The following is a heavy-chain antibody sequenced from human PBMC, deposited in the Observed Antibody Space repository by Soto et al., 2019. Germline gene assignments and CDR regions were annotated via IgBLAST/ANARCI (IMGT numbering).Heavy chain of an antibody. CDR3: AISPYYYGSGSYFDY. CDR1: GYTFTSYG. Sequence: QVQLVQSGAEVKKPVASVKVSCKASGYTFTSYGISWVRQAPGQGLEWMGWISAYNGNTNYAQKLQGRVTMTTDTSTSTAYRELRSLRSDDTAVYYCAISPYYYGSGSYFDYWGQGTLVTVSS. J-gene: IGHJ4*02. CDR2: ISAYNGNT. D-gene: IGHD3-10*01. V-gene: IGHV1-18*01.